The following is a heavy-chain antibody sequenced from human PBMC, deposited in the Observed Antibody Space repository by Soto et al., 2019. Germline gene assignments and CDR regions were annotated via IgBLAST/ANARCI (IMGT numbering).Heavy chain of an antibody. V-gene: IGHV4-59*01. D-gene: IGHD3-10*01. J-gene: IGHJ4*02. CDR1: GGSISSYY. Sequence: SETLSLTCTVSGGSISSYYWSWIRQPPGKGLEWIGYIYYSGSTNYNPSLKSRVTISVDTSKNQFSLKLSSVTAADTAVYYCAKDPTLWFGELEVYFDYWGQGTLVTAPQ. CDR3: AKDPTLWFGELEVYFDY. CDR2: IYYSGST.